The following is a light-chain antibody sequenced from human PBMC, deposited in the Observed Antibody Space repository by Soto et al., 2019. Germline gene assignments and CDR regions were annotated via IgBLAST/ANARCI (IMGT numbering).Light chain of an antibody. CDR1: TGAVTSTHH. Sequence: QAVVTQEPSLTVSPGGTVTLTCGSSTGAVTSTHHPYWFQQKAGQAPRTLIYDTSNKHAWTPARFSGSLLGDKAALTLSGAQPEDEAQYYCLLSYNAARVFGGGTKVTVL. V-gene: IGLV7-46*01. J-gene: IGLJ2*01. CDR2: DTS. CDR3: LLSYNAARV.